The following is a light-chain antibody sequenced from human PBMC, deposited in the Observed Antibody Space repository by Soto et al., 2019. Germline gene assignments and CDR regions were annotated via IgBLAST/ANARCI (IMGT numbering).Light chain of an antibody. J-gene: IGKJ1*01. Sequence: EIVLTQSPGTLSLSPGERATLSCRASQTVTSNFLAWYQQKPGQAPRLLIYGASYRATGIPDGFSGSGSGTDFTLTVSRLEPEDFAVYYCQQYGSSPRTFGQGTKVDIK. CDR3: QQYGSSPRT. V-gene: IGKV3-20*01. CDR1: QTVTSNF. CDR2: GAS.